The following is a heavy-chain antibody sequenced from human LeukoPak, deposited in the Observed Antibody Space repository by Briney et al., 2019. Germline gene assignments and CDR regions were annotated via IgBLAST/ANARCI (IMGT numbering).Heavy chain of an antibody. D-gene: IGHD4-23*01. J-gene: IGHJ4*02. CDR3: ARVATTVVTSFDY. CDR1: GGTFSSYA. CDR2: IIPILGIA. V-gene: IGHV1-69*04. Sequence: SVKVSCKASGGTFSSYAISWVRQAPGQGLEWMGRIIPILGIANYAQKFQGRVTITADKSTSAAYMELSSLRSEDTAVYYCARVATTVVTSFDYWGQGTLVTVSS.